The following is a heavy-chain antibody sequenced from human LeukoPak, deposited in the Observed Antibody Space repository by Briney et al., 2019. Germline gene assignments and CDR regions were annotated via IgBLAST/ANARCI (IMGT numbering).Heavy chain of an antibody. J-gene: IGHJ6*03. Sequence: SGTLSLTCAVSGGSISSSNWWSWVRQPPGKGLEWIGEINHSGSANYNPSLKSRVTISVDTSKNQFSLKLSSVTAADTAVYYCARLPLYYDILTGLPHYYYMDVWGKGTTVTISS. CDR2: INHSGSA. CDR3: ARLPLYYDILTGLPHYYYMDV. D-gene: IGHD3-9*01. CDR1: GGSISSSNW. V-gene: IGHV4-4*02.